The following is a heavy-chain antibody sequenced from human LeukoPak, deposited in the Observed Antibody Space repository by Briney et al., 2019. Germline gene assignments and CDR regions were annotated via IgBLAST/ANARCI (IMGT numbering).Heavy chain of an antibody. CDR3: AKPDYYDSSGSALDY. Sequence: LAGGSLRLSCAASGFTFSSYEMNWVRQAPGKGLEWVSYISSSGSTIYYADSVKGRFTISRDNAKNSLYLQMNSLRAEDAAVYYCAKPDYYDSSGSALDYWGQGTLVTVSS. J-gene: IGHJ4*02. D-gene: IGHD3-22*01. V-gene: IGHV3-48*03. CDR1: GFTFSSYE. CDR2: ISSSGSTI.